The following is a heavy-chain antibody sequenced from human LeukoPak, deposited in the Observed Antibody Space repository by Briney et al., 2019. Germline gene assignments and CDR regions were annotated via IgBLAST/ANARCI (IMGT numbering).Heavy chain of an antibody. Sequence: GGFLRLSCAASGFHFSSYGMSWVRQAPGKGLEWVSVISASGGSTYYTDSVKGRFTISRDNSKNTLYLQMNSLRAEDTAEYYCAKGMASLDYWGRGTLVTVSS. D-gene: IGHD2-8*01. CDR2: ISASGGST. V-gene: IGHV3-23*01. J-gene: IGHJ4*02. CDR1: GFHFSSYG. CDR3: AKGMASLDY.